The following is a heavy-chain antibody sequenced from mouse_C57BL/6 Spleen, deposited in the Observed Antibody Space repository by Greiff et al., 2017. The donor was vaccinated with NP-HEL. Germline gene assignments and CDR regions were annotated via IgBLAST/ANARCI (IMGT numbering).Heavy chain of an antibody. CDR3: ARVYYGFYAMDY. CDR1: GYTFTSYW. CDR2: INPSNGGT. Sequence: QVQLQQPGTELVKPGASVKLSCKASGYTFTSYWMHWVKQRPGQGLEWIGNINPSNGGTNYNEKFKSKATLTVDKSSSTAYLQLSSLTSDDSAVYYCARVYYGFYAMDYWGQGTSVTVSS. J-gene: IGHJ4*01. V-gene: IGHV1-53*01. D-gene: IGHD2-2*01.